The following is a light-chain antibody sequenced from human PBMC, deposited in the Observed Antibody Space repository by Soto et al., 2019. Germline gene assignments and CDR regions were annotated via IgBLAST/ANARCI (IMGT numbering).Light chain of an antibody. CDR1: QSVSSN. CDR2: GAS. J-gene: IGKJ5*01. CDR3: QQYNNLPPIT. Sequence: IVMTQSPATLSVSPGERATVSCRASQSVSSNLAWYQQKPGQAPRLLIYGASTRATGIPARFSGSGSGTEFTLTISSLQSEDFAVYYCQQYNNLPPITFGQRRRLAIK. V-gene: IGKV3-15*01.